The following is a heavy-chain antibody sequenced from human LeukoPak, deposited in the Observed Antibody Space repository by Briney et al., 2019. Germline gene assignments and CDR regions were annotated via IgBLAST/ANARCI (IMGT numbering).Heavy chain of an antibody. V-gene: IGHV4-38-2*02. CDR3: ARVGGSGYYPKINWFDP. D-gene: IGHD3-22*01. CDR1: GYPISSGYY. CDR2: FYDSGNT. J-gene: IGHJ5*02. Sequence: PSETLSLTCTVSGYPISSGYYWGWIRQPPGKGLEWIGSFYDSGNTYYNPSLKSRVTISVDTSKNQFSLKLSSVTAADTAVYYCARVGGSGYYPKINWFDPWGQGTLVTVSS.